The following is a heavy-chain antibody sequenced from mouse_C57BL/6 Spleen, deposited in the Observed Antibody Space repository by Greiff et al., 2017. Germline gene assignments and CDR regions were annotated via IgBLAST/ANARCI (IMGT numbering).Heavy chain of an antibody. CDR1: GYTFTDYY. Sequence: EVKLQQSGPELVKPGASVKISCKASGYTFTDYYMNWVKQSHGKSLEWIGDINPNNGGTSYNQKFKGKATLTVGKSSSTAYMELRSLTSEDSAVYYWARGSNYKGFAYWGQGTLVTVSA. J-gene: IGHJ3*01. CDR2: INPNNGGT. V-gene: IGHV1-26*01. D-gene: IGHD2-5*01. CDR3: ARGSNYKGFAY.